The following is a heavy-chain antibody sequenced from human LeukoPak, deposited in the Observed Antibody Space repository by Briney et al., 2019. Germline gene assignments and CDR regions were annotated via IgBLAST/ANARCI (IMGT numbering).Heavy chain of an antibody. V-gene: IGHV1-18*01. CDR2: ISAYNGNT. J-gene: IGHJ4*02. D-gene: IGHD3-10*01. CDR3: AVTTMVRGVFTFDY. Sequence: ASVKVSCKASGGTFSSYAISWVRQAPGQGLEWMGWISAYNGNTNYAQKLQGRVTMTTDTSTSTAYMELSSLRSEDTAVYYCAVTTMVRGVFTFDYWGQGTLVTVSS. CDR1: GGTFSSYA.